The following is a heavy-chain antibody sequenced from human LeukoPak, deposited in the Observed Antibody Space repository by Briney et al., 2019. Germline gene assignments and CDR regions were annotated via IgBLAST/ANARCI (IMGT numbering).Heavy chain of an antibody. CDR3: ARGGPLPVHYYGSGSYLGVKDY. Sequence: GASVKVSCKASGYTFTGYYMHWVRQAPGQGLEWMGWINPNSGGTNYAQKFQGRVTMTRDTSISTAYMELSRLRSDDTAVYYCARGGPLPVHYYGSGSYLGVKDYWGQGTLVTVSS. V-gene: IGHV1-2*02. CDR2: INPNSGGT. D-gene: IGHD3-10*01. J-gene: IGHJ4*02. CDR1: GYTFTGYY.